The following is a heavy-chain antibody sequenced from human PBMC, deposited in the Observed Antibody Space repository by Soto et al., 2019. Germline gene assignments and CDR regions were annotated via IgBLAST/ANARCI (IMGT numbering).Heavy chain of an antibody. D-gene: IGHD4-17*01. CDR1: GGSISSSSYY. J-gene: IGHJ4*02. V-gene: IGHV4-39*01. Sequence: SETLSLTCTVSGGSISSSSYYWAWIRQPPGKGLEWIGSIYYSGSTFYNPSLKSRVTISADSSKNQFSLKLTSVTAADTAVYYCARRDKTVTLDYWGQGTLVTVSS. CDR3: ARRDKTVTLDY. CDR2: IYYSGST.